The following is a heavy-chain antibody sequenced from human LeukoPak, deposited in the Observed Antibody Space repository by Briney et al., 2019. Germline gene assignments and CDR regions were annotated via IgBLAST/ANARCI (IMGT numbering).Heavy chain of an antibody. Sequence: ASVKVSCKASGYTFISFGISWVRQAPGQGPEWMGWISGYSGNTDYAQKFQGRVTMTTDTSTSTAYMDLRSLRSDDTAVYYCVRDLNSAARSFFDYWGQGTLVTASS. CDR2: ISGYSGNT. D-gene: IGHD6-6*01. CDR3: VRDLNSAARSFFDY. CDR1: GYTFISFG. V-gene: IGHV1-18*01. J-gene: IGHJ4*02.